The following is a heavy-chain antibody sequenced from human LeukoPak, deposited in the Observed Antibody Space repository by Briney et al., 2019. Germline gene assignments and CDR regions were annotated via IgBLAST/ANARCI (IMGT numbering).Heavy chain of an antibody. V-gene: IGHV1-69*13. CDR1: GYTFTSYG. J-gene: IGHJ6*02. Sequence: ASVKVSCKASGYTFTSYGISWVRQAPGQGLEWMGGIIPIFGTANYAQKFQGRDTITADESTSTAYMELSSLRSEDKAVYYCARSSIAALGNYYYGMDVWGQGTTVTVSS. CDR2: IIPIFGTA. D-gene: IGHD6-6*01. CDR3: ARSSIAALGNYYYGMDV.